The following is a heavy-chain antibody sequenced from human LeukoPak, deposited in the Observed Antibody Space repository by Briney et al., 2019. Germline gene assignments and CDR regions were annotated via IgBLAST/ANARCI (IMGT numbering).Heavy chain of an antibody. V-gene: IGHV4-34*01. CDR2: IYYSGSN. D-gene: IGHD3-10*01. CDR3: ARTYYYGSGRYFDY. Sequence: SETLSLTCAVYGGSFSGFHWSWVRQPPGKGLEWIGSIYYSGSNYHNPSLKSRVSMSVDTSKNQFSLKLSSVTAADTAVYYCARTYYYGSGRYFDYWGQGTLVTVSS. CDR1: GGSFSGFH. J-gene: IGHJ4*02.